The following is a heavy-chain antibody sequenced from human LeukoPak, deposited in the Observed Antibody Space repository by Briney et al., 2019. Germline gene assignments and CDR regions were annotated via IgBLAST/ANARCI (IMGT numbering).Heavy chain of an antibody. CDR3: ARDPIVGASSFDY. V-gene: IGHV3-21*01. J-gene: IGHJ4*02. Sequence: PGGSLRLSCAASGFTFSSYSMNWVRQAPGKGLEWVSSISSSSSYIYYADSVKGRFTISRDNAKNSLYLQMNSLRAKDTAVYYCARDPIVGASSFDYWGQGTLVTVSS. CDR2: ISSSSSYI. CDR1: GFTFSSYS. D-gene: IGHD1-26*01.